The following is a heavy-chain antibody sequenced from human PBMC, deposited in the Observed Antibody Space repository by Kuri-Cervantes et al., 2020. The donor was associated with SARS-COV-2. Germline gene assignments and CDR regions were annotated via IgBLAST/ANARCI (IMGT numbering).Heavy chain of an antibody. CDR2: IYTSGST. CDR3: ARESAQGTFGGVIVIIDY. J-gene: IGHJ4*02. Sequence: ESLKISFTVSGGSISSYYWSWIRQPAGKGLEWIGRIYTSGSTNYNPSLKSRVTISVDTSKNQFSLKLSSVTAADTAVYYCARESAQGTFGGVIVIIDYWGQGTLVTVSS. CDR1: GGSISSYY. D-gene: IGHD3-16*02. V-gene: IGHV4-4*07.